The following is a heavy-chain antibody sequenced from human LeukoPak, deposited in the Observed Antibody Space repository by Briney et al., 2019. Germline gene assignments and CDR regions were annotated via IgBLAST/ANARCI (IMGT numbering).Heavy chain of an antibody. CDR3: ARDTSSGNNAY. D-gene: IGHD3-22*01. CDR2: IIPIFGTA. J-gene: IGHJ4*02. CDR1: VRTFSSYA. V-gene: IGHV1-69*05. Sequence: GASVQVSCQASVRTFSSYAIGWVRQAPGQGLDWMGGIIPIFGTANYAQKFQGRVTITTDESTSTAYMDLSSLSSEDTAVYYCARDTSSGNNAYWGEGTLVTVSS.